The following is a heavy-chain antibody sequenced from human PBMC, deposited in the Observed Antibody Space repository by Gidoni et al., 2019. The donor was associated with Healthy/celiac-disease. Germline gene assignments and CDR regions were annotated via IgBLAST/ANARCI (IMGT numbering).Heavy chain of an antibody. D-gene: IGHD2-15*01. CDR1: GGTFSSYA. J-gene: IGHJ5*02. CDR2: IIPSFGTA. Sequence: QVQLVQSGAEVKKPGSSVKVSCKASGGTFSSYAIRWVRPAPGQGLEWMGGIIPSFGTANYAQKFQGRVTITADESTSTAYMELSSLRSEDTAVYYCARALGYCSGGSCYSIGISFTWFDPWGQGTLVTVSS. V-gene: IGHV1-69*01. CDR3: ARALGYCSGGSCYSIGISFTWFDP.